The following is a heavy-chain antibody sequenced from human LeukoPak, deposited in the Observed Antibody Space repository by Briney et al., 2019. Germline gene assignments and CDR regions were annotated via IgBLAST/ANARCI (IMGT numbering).Heavy chain of an antibody. CDR1: EFTFSNYW. V-gene: IGHV3-74*01. J-gene: IGHJ2*01. Sequence: AGGSLRLSCVASEFTFSNYWIHWVRQPPGKGRVWVSRIRYDGIVTNYADSVEGRFTISRDNAKNTVHLQMNSLRDDDTAVYYCARANPADFNLWGRGTLVTVSS. CDR3: ARANPADFNL. CDR2: IRYDGIVT. D-gene: IGHD1-14*01.